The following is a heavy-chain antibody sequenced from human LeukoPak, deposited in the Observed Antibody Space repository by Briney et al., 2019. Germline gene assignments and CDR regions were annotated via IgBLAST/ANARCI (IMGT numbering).Heavy chain of an antibody. CDR3: ARERGRAMDV. Sequence: SETLSLTCTVSGGSISSYYWSWLRQPPGKGLEWIGYIYYSGSTNYNPSLKSRVTISVDTSKNQFSLKLSPVTAADTAVYYCARERGRAMDVWGKGTTVTVSS. V-gene: IGHV4-59*01. CDR2: IYYSGST. CDR1: GGSISSYY. D-gene: IGHD5-12*01. J-gene: IGHJ6*04.